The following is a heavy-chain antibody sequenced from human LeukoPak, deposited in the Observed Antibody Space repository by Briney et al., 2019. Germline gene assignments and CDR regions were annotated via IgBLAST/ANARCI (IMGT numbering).Heavy chain of an antibody. CDR3: AKILGYCSGGSCNGDDAFDI. CDR1: GFTFSSYA. Sequence: GGSLRLSCAASGFTFSSYAMSWVRQAPGKGLEWVSAISGSGGSTYYADSVKGRFTISRDNSKNTLYLQMNSLRAEDTAVYYCAKILGYCSGGSCNGDDAFDIWGQGTMVTVSS. V-gene: IGHV3-23*01. CDR2: ISGSGGST. D-gene: IGHD2-15*01. J-gene: IGHJ3*02.